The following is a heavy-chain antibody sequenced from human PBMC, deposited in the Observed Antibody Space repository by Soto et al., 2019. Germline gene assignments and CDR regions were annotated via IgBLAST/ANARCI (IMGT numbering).Heavy chain of an antibody. Sequence: PGGSLRLSCAASGFTFSSYAMSWVRQAPGKGLEWVSAISGSGGSTYYADSVKGRFTISRDNSKNTLYLQMNSLRAEDTAVYYYAKDHIVVGTPQNDYWGQGTLVTVSS. CDR3: AKDHIVVGTPQNDY. V-gene: IGHV3-23*01. D-gene: IGHD2-21*02. CDR2: ISGSGGST. CDR1: GFTFSSYA. J-gene: IGHJ4*02.